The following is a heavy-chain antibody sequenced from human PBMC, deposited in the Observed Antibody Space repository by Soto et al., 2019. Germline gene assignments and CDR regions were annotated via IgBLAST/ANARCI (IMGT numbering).Heavy chain of an antibody. J-gene: IGHJ6*03. CDR2: ISWNSVTL. CDR3: AKVAVTGPLFYYYSIDV. CDR1: GFTFGDYA. D-gene: IGHD2-15*01. V-gene: IGHV3-9*01. Sequence: EVQLVESGGGLVQPGRTLRLSCAASGFTFGDYAMHWVRQAPGKGLDWVSSISWNSVTLAYADSVKGRFTISRDNAQSSLYLQMKTLTPDDTGVYYCAKVAVTGPLFYYYSIDVWGQGATVTVSS.